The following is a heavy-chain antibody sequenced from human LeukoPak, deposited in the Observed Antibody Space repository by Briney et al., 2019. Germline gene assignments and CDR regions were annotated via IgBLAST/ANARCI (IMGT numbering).Heavy chain of an antibody. D-gene: IGHD3-9*01. CDR1: GGSISSYY. J-gene: IGHJ5*02. CDR2: IYYSGST. V-gene: IGHV4-59*05. Sequence: SETLSLTCTVSGGSISSYYWSWIRQPPGKGLEWIGSIYYSGSTYYNPSLKSRVTISVDTSKNQFSLKLSSVTAADTAIYYCARDIYPFGLEPWGQGTLATVSS. CDR3: ARDIYPFGLEP.